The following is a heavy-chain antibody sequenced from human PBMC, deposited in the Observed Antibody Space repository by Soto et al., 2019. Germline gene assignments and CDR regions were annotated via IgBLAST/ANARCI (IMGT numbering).Heavy chain of an antibody. J-gene: IGHJ6*01. V-gene: IGHV4-39*01. CDR2: IYYSGST. CDR3: AGSPSGYDFWCGYSLFYGMEI. Sequence: PSETLSLTCTVSGGSISSSSYYWGWIRQPPGKGLEWIGSIYYSGSTYYNPSLKSRVTISVDTSKNQFSLKLSSVTAADTAVYYRAGSPSGYDFWCGYSLFYGMEIGGQETTVTTSS. CDR1: GGSISSSSYY. D-gene: IGHD3-3*01.